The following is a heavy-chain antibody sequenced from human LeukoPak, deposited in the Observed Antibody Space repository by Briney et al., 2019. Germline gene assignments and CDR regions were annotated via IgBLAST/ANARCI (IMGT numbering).Heavy chain of an antibody. D-gene: IGHD3-10*01. J-gene: IGHJ5*02. CDR2: IYYSGST. Sequence: SETLSLTCTVSGGSISSYYWSWIRQPPGKGLEWIGYIYYSGSTNYNPSLKSRVTISVDTSKNQFSLKLSSVTAADTAVYYCARHVLRGSVSYYTNWFDPWGQGTLVTVSS. CDR1: GGSISSYY. CDR3: ARHVLRGSVSYYTNWFDP. V-gene: IGHV4-59*08.